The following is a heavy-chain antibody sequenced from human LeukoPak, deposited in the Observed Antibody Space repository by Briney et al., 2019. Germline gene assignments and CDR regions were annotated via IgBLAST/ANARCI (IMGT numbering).Heavy chain of an antibody. CDR2: IYYSGST. Sequence: SETLSLTCTVSGGSISSSSYYWGWIRQPPGKGLEWIGSIYYSGSTYYNPSLKSRVTISVDTSKNQFSLKLRSVTAADTAVYYCARHRGFGDPSKYFDPWGQGTLVTVSS. D-gene: IGHD3-10*01. CDR3: ARHRGFGDPSKYFDP. V-gene: IGHV4-39*01. CDR1: GGSISSSSYY. J-gene: IGHJ5*02.